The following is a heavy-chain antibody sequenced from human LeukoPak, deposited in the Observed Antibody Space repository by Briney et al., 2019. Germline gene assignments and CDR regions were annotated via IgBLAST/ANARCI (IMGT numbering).Heavy chain of an antibody. CDR3: ARDPVGGSTIFDS. CDR1: GDSVSGNIAT. Sequence: SQTLSLTCAISGDSVSGNIATWNWIRQSPSRGLEWLGRTYYRSRWHNVYAESVKSRITINPDTSKNQFSLQLNSVTPEDTAVYFCARDPVGGSTIFDSWGQGTLVTVSS. J-gene: IGHJ4*02. D-gene: IGHD1-26*01. V-gene: IGHV6-1*01. CDR2: TYYRSRWHN.